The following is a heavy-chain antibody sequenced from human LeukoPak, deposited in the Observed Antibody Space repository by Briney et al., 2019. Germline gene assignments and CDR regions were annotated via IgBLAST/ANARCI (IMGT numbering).Heavy chain of an antibody. CDR2: RSYDGSNK. V-gene: IGHV3-30*01. CDR1: GFTFSSYA. D-gene: IGHD3-10*01. Sequence: GGSLRLSCAASGFTFSSYAMHWVRQAPGKGLEWVAVRSYDGSNKYYADSVKGRFTISRDNSKNTLYLQMNSLRAEDTAVYYCARDYNFWFDPWGQGTLVTVSS. J-gene: IGHJ5*02. CDR3: ARDYNFWFDP.